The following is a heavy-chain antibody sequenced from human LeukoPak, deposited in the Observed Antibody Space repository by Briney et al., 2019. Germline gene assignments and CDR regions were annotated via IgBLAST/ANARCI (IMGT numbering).Heavy chain of an antibody. CDR3: ARDFGYYGSGSYYYYYMDV. D-gene: IGHD3-10*01. CDR2: IYTTGST. Sequence: SETLSLTCTVSGYSISNGYYWGWIRQPPGKGLEWIGRIYTTGSTNYNPSLKSRVTMSVDTSKNQFSLKLSSVTAADTAVYYCARDFGYYGSGSYYYYYMDVWGKGTTVTISS. V-gene: IGHV4-38-2*02. CDR1: GYSISNGYY. J-gene: IGHJ6*03.